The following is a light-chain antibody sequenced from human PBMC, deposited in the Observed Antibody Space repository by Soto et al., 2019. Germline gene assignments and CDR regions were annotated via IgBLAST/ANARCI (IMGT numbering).Light chain of an antibody. CDR3: SSYSSSSTLV. J-gene: IGLJ2*01. CDR1: SSDVGTYDF. V-gene: IGLV2-11*01. CDR2: DVS. Sequence: QSVLTQPRSVSGSPGQSVTISCTGTSSDVGTYDFVSWYQQHPGKAPRLMIFDVSERPSGVPDRFSGSKSGTTASLTISGLQAEDEADYYCSSYSSSSTLVFGGGTQLTVL.